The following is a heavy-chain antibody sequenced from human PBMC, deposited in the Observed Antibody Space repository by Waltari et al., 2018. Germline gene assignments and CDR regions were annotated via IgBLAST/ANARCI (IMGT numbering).Heavy chain of an antibody. CDR3: ARDVAYCSGGSCYFWYFDL. J-gene: IGHJ2*01. D-gene: IGHD2-15*01. Sequence: QVQLVQSGAEVKKPGSSVKVSCKASGGTFSSYAISWVRQAPGQGLEWMGGIIPFFGTANYAQKFQGRVTITADESTSTAYMELSSLGSEDTAVYYCARDVAYCSGGSCYFWYFDLWGRGTLVTVSS. CDR2: IIPFFGTA. V-gene: IGHV1-69*01. CDR1: GGTFSSYA.